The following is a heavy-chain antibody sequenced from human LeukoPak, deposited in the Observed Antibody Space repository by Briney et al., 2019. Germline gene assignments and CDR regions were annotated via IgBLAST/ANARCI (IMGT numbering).Heavy chain of an antibody. J-gene: IGHJ6*03. CDR1: GFTFSSYA. CDR2: ISYDGSNK. CDR3: ARGRDRYYYYYYMDV. Sequence: GRSLRLSCAASGFTFSSYAMHWVRQAPGKGLEWVAVISYDGSNKYYADSVKGRFTISRDNSKNTLYLQMNSLRAEDTAVYYCARGRDRYYYYYYMDVWGKGTTVTVSS. V-gene: IGHV3-30-3*01.